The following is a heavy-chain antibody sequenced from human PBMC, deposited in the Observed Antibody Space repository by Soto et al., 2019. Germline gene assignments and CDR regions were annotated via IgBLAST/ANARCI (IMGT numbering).Heavy chain of an antibody. CDR1: GGSISSYY. CDR3: ARDEGGPATGSPYYYGMDV. D-gene: IGHD2-2*01. Sequence: SETLSLTCTVSGGSISSYYWSWIRQPPGKGLEWIGYIYYSGSTNYNPSLKSRVTISVDTSKNQFSLKLSSVTAADTAVYYCARDEGGPATGSPYYYGMDVWGQGTTVTVS. J-gene: IGHJ6*02. CDR2: IYYSGST. V-gene: IGHV4-59*01.